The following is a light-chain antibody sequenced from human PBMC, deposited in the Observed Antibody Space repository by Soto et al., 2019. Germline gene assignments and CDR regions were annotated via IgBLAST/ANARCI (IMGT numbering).Light chain of an antibody. V-gene: IGLV2-14*01. J-gene: IGLJ1*01. Sequence: SVLTQPASVSRYHGQSITISCTGTNSAIGFYNYVSWYQQHPGEAPKLIVYEVAKRPSGVSSRFSGSKSGNTASLTISGLQAEDEADYHCSSYASSSPLYVFGTGTKVTVL. CDR3: SSYASSSPLYV. CDR2: EVA. CDR1: NSAIGFYNY.